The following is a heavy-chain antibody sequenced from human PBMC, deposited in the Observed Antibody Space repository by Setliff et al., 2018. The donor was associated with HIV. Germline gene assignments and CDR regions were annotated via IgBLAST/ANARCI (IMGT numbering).Heavy chain of an antibody. V-gene: IGHV4-39*07. CDR3: ARGSRGYSYAYYYYYMDV. D-gene: IGHD5-18*01. J-gene: IGHJ6*03. CDR1: GDSVNDRSYF. Sequence: SSETLSLTCTVSGDSVNDRSYFWGWIRQPPGKGLEWIGTFYYNGDSRYNPSLKSRVTISVDTSKNQFSLKLSSVTAADTAVYYCARGSRGYSYAYYYYYMDVWGKGTTVTV. CDR2: FYYNGDS.